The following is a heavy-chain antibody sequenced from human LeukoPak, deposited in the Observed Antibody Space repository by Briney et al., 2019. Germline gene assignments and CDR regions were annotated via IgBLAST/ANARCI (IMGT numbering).Heavy chain of an antibody. V-gene: IGHV3-48*04. CDR1: GFTFSSYW. CDR2: IGSSGGTK. Sequence: PGGSLRLSCAASGFTFSSYWMHWVRQAPGKGLEWVSYIGSSGGTKYYADPVKGRFTISRDNAKNSMSLQMNSLRAEDTAVYYCAREFGGIFDFWGQGTLVTVSS. CDR3: AREFGGIFDF. J-gene: IGHJ4*02. D-gene: IGHD3-3*01.